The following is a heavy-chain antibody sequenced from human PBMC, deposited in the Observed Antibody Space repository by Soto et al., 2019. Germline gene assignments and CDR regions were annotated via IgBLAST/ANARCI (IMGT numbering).Heavy chain of an antibody. CDR2: INHSGTT. V-gene: IGHV4-34*01. CDR1: CGSFSGYY. D-gene: IGHD6-19*01. Sequence: SETLSRTCAVYCGSFSGYYWSWIRQPPGEGLEWVGEINHSGTTNYNPSLKNRVSISTDTSKNHFSLQLISVTAADTGTYYCARERSFIRPTGWFETWGPGTQVTVSS. CDR3: ARERSFIRPTGWFET. J-gene: IGHJ5*02.